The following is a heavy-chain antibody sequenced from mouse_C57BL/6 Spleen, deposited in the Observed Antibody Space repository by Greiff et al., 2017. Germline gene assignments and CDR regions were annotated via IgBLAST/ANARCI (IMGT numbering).Heavy chain of an antibody. D-gene: IGHD1-1*01. V-gene: IGHV6-3*01. J-gene: IGHJ1*03. CDR2: IRLKSDNYAT. Sequence: EVKLQESGGGLVQPGGSMKISCVASGFTFSNSWMNWVRQSPEKGLEWVAQIRLKSDNYATQYEESVKGRFTISRDDSKSSVYLQRNNLRAEDTGIYYCTYYSSSHGWYCDVWGTGTTVTVSS. CDR1: GFTFSNSW. CDR3: TYYSSSHGWYCDV.